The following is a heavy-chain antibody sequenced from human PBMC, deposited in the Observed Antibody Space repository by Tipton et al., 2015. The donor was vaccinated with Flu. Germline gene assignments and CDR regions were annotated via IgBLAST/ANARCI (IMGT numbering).Heavy chain of an antibody. CDR3: ARVAFRHENRDYYYYSGLDV. CDR2: MYYSGYI. CDR1: GGSISDYR. V-gene: IGHV4-59*01. Sequence: GLVKPSETLSLTCSVSGGSISDYRWSWLRQSPEKGLEWIGYMYYSGYINYNPSLKSRVTMSLDTSENQLSLKLSSLTAADTAVYYCARVAFRHENRDYYYYSGLDVWGQGTTVTVS. D-gene: IGHD3-3*02. J-gene: IGHJ6*02.